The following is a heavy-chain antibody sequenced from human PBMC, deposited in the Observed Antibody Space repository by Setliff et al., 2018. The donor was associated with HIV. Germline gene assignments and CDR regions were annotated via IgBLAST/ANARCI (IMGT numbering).Heavy chain of an antibody. V-gene: IGHV1-18*01. CDR2: ISPYNGHT. J-gene: IGHJ4*02. D-gene: IGHD4-17*01. CDR1: GYTFTTYD. Sequence: ASVKVSCKASGYTFTTYDITWVRQAPGQGLEWLGWISPYNGHTNFAQKLQGRVTMTIDTATSTAYMEVRSLRSDDTAVYYCARTDYGGNSGGNYFDYWGQGSLVTVSS. CDR3: ARTDYGGNSGGNYFDY.